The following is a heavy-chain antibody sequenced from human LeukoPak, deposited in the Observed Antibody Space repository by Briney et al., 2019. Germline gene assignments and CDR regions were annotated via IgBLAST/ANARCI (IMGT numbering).Heavy chain of an antibody. CDR3: ARRQALSMVRGKPYYYYGMDV. D-gene: IGHD3-10*01. V-gene: IGHV3-30-3*01. Sequence: GRSLRLSCAASGFTFSSYAMHWVRQAPAKGLDRVAVISYDGSNKYYADSVKSRFTISIDNSKNTLYMQMNSLRAEDTAVYYCARRQALSMVRGKPYYYYGMDVWGEGSTVTVCS. J-gene: IGHJ6*04. CDR2: ISYDGSNK. CDR1: GFTFSSYA.